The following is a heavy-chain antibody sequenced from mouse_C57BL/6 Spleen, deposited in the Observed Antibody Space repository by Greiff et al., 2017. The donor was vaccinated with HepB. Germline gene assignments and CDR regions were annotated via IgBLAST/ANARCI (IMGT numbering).Heavy chain of an antibody. CDR1: GYTFTDYY. Sequence: EVKLMESGPVLVKPGASVKMSCKASGYTFTDYYMNWVKQSHGKSLEWIGVINPYNGGTSYNQKFKGKATLTVDKSSSTAYMELNSLTSEDSAVYYCAREGWDGAWFAYWGQGTLVTVSA. V-gene: IGHV1-19*01. D-gene: IGHD3-3*01. J-gene: IGHJ3*01. CDR3: AREGWDGAWFAY. CDR2: INPYNGGT.